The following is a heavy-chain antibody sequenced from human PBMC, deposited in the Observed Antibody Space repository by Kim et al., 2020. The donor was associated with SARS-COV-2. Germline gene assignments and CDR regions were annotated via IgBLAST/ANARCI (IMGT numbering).Heavy chain of an antibody. J-gene: IGHJ4*02. D-gene: IGHD4-17*01. Sequence: ASVKVSCKASGYTFTDYYMHWVRQAPGQGLEWMGWINPNSGGTNYAQKFQGRVTMTRDTSISIADMEMSRLRSDDTAVYYCARGDYGGNPPFDYWGQGTL. V-gene: IGHV1-2*02. CDR2: INPNSGGT. CDR1: GYTFTDYY. CDR3: ARGDYGGNPPFDY.